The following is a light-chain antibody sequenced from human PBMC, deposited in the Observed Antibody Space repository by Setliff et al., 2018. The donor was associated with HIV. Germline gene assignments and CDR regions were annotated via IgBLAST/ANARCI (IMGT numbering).Light chain of an antibody. CDR1: SSDVGSYNL. Sequence: QSALTQPASVSGSPGQAITISCTGTSSDVGSYNLVSWYQQHPGKAPKLMIYEVTKRPSGISHRFSGSKSGNTASLTISGLQAEDEAEYYCCSYAGSSTFVFGRGTKVTVL. CDR2: EVT. J-gene: IGLJ1*01. V-gene: IGLV2-23*02. CDR3: CSYAGSSTFV.